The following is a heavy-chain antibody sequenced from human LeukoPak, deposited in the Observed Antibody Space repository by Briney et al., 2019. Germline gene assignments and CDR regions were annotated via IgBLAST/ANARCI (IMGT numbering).Heavy chain of an antibody. CDR3: ARVSAHAGIAVAASDY. J-gene: IGHJ4*02. CDR1: GFTFSDFP. Sequence: GGSLRLSCAASGFTFSDFPMIWVRQAPGKGLEWVSSIFPSSDEIHYADSVKGRFTISRHNAKNSLYLQLNSLRVEDTALYYCARVSAHAGIAVAASDYWGQGTLVTVSS. V-gene: IGHV3-21*01. CDR2: IFPSSDEI. D-gene: IGHD6-19*01.